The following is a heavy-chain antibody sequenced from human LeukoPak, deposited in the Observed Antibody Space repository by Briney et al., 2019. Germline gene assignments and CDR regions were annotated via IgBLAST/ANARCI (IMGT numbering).Heavy chain of an antibody. J-gene: IGHJ2*01. CDR3: ARAGVTNLLGETYWYFDL. CDR1: GFTFSSYE. CDR2: ISSSGSTI. Sequence: PGGSLRLSCAASGFTFSSYEMNWVRQAPGKGLEWVSYISSSGSTIYYADSVKGRFTISRDNAENSLCLQMNSLRAEDTAVYSCARAGVTNLLGETYWYFDLWGRGTLVTVSS. V-gene: IGHV3-48*03. D-gene: IGHD1-26*01.